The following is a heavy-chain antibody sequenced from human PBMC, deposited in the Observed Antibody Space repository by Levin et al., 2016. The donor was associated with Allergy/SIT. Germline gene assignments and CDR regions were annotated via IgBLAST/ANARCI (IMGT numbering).Heavy chain of an antibody. Sequence: GESLKISCAASGFTFSSYGMHWVRQAPGKGLEWVAVIWYDGSNKYYADSVKGRFTISRDNSKNTLYLQMNSLRAEDTAVYYCARDRLGNGYYGMDVWGQGTTVTVSS. CDR3: ARDRLGNGYYGMDV. CDR1: GFTFSSYG. J-gene: IGHJ6*02. CDR2: IWYDGSNK. V-gene: IGHV3-33*01. D-gene: IGHD3-16*01.